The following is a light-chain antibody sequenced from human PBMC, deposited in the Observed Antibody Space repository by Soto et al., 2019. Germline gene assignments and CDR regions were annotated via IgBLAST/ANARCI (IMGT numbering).Light chain of an antibody. CDR2: SAS. CDR1: QGVRTN. V-gene: IGKV3-15*01. J-gene: IGKJ2*01. CDR3: QQYDAWPVV. Sequence: EMVVTQSPVTLSVSPGERATLSCRASQGVRTNVAWYQQKPGQAPRLLIYSASTRAPGVPARVGGSGSGTEFTLTISNLQSEDFAVYYCQQYDAWPVVLGQGTKLEIK.